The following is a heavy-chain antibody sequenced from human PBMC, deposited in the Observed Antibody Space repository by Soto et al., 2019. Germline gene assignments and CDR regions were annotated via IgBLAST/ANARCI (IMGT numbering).Heavy chain of an antibody. V-gene: IGHV3-48*02. J-gene: IGHJ4*02. CDR1: GFIFSSYS. CDR3: ATDRNWSSDY. CDR2: ISTSGSAI. Sequence: HPGGSLRLSCAASGFIFSSYSMNWVRQAPGKGLEWISYISTSGSAIHYADSVKGRFTFSRDNAKNSVYLQMNSLRDDDTAVYYCATDRNWSSDYWGQGTLVTVSS.